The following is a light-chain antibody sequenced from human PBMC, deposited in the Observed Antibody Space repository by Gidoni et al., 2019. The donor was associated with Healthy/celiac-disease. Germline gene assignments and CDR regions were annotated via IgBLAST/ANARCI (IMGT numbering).Light chain of an antibody. Sequence: SYELTQPPSVSVSPGQPASITCSGDKLGDKYACWYQQKPGQSPVLVIYQDSKRPSGLPERFSGSNSGNTATLTISGTQAMDEADYYCQAWDSSTAVFGTGTKVTVL. V-gene: IGLV3-1*01. J-gene: IGLJ1*01. CDR1: KLGDKY. CDR2: QDS. CDR3: QAWDSSTAV.